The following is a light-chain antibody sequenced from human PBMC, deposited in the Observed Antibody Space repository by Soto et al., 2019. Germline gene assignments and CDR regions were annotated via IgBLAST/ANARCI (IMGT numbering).Light chain of an antibody. CDR1: QSVGSY. Sequence: ESVFTQSPVTLSLSPGERATLSCRASQSVGSYLAWLQQKPGQAPRLLIYDASKRATGIPGRFSGSGSGTDFILTISSLEPEDFAVYYCQQRRDSITFGQGTRLEIK. J-gene: IGKJ5*01. CDR2: DAS. CDR3: QQRRDSIT. V-gene: IGKV3-11*01.